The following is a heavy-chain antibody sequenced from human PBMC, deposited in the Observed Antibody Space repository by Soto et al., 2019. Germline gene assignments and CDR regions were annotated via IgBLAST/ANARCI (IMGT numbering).Heavy chain of an antibody. CDR1: GYTFTGYY. CDR2: INPNSGGT. J-gene: IGHJ6*02. CDR3: ARGVVIGTLYGMDV. V-gene: IGHV1-2*04. Sequence: ASVKVSCKASGYTFTGYYMHWVRQAPGQGLEWMGWINPNSGGTNYAQKFQGWVTMTRDTSISTAYMELSRLRSDDTAVYYCARGVVIGTLYGMDVWGQGTTVTVSS. D-gene: IGHD2-21*01.